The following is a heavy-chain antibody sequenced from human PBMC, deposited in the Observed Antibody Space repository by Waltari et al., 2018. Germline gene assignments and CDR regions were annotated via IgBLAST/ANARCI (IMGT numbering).Heavy chain of an antibody. D-gene: IGHD3-3*01. CDR3: ANSMSGPRVQ. CDR1: GYSLTDYD. CDR2: LDPENGAT. V-gene: IGHV1-69-2*01. J-gene: IGHJ4*02. Sequence: EAQLIQSGAQVKSHGATVNVACKAFGYSLTDYDMHWMQQVPGKGPEWMARLDPENGATEFADRFQGRLTVTADTSTDTAYMELSGLTSEDTATYYCANSMSGPRVQWGQGTQVTVSP.